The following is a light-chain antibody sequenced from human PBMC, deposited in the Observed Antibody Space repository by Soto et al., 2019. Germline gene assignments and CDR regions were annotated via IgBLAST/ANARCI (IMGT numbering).Light chain of an antibody. CDR2: EVS. J-gene: IGLJ2*01. CDR3: SSYARNRDIL. CDR1: SSDVGAYNY. Sequence: QSALTQPPSASGSPGQSVAISCTGTSSDVGAYNYVSWYQQHPGKAPKLMIYEVSKRPSGVPDRFSGSKSGNTDSLTVSGLQAEDEADYYCSSYARNRDILFGGGTKVTVL. V-gene: IGLV2-8*01.